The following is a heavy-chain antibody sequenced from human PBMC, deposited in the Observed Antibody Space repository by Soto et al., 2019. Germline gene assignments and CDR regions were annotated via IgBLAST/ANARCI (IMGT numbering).Heavy chain of an antibody. CDR1: GGTFSSYA. V-gene: IGHV1-69*13. J-gene: IGHJ4*02. CDR2: IIPIFGTA. D-gene: IGHD3-22*01. CDR3: ARGGGRRWYYDSSGYCFDY. Sequence: GASVKVSCKASGGTFSSYAISWVRQAPGQGLEWMGGIIPIFGTANYAQKFQGRVTITADESTSTAYMELSSLRSEDTAVYYCARGGGRRWYYDSSGYCFDYWGQGTLVTVSS.